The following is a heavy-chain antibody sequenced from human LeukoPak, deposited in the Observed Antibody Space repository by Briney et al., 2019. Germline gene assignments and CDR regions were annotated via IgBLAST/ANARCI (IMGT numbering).Heavy chain of an antibody. V-gene: IGHV4-59*08. J-gene: IGHJ4*02. D-gene: IGHD5-18*01. CDR3: ARAGYSYGTGYYFDP. CDR2: IYYSGST. CDR1: SGSISSYY. Sequence: SETLSLTCTVSSGSISSYYWSWIRQPPGKGLEWVGYIYYSGSTKYNPSLKSRVTISVDTSKNQFSLKLSSVTAADTAVYYCARAGYSYGTGYYFDPWGQGTLVTVSS.